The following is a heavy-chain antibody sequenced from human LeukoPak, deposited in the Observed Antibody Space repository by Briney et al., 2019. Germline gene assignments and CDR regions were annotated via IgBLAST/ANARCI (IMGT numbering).Heavy chain of an antibody. V-gene: IGHV3-7*03. Sequence: GGALRLSCAASGFTFSSYCMSWVRQAPGKGVEGVANIRQDGSEKYYVDSVKGRFTISRDNAKNSLYLQMNSLRAEDTAVYYCARARIQVWSNDYWGQGTLVTVSS. CDR1: GFTFSSYC. CDR3: ARARIQVWSNDY. D-gene: IGHD5-18*01. CDR2: IRQDGSEK. J-gene: IGHJ4*02.